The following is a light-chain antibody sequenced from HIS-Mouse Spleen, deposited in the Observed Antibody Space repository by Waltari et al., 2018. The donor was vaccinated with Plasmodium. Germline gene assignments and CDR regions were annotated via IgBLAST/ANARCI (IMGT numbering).Light chain of an antibody. CDR1: QSISSY. CDR3: QQSYSTWT. CDR2: AAS. J-gene: IGKJ1*01. V-gene: IGKV1-39*01. Sequence: DIQITQSPSSLSASVGDRVTITCRASQSISSYLNWYQQKPGKAPKLLIYAASSLQSGVPSRFSGSGSGTDFTLTISSLQPEDFATYYCQQSYSTWTFGQGTKVESK.